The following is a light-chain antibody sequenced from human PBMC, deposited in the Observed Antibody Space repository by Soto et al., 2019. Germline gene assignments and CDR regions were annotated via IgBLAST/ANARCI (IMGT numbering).Light chain of an antibody. CDR1: QSISNL. V-gene: IGKV1-5*01. J-gene: IGKJ1*01. Sequence: DIQMTQSPSTLSASVGDRVTITCRASQSISNLLAWYQQMPGKAPKLLMYDASRLKIGVPSRFSGSGSGTEFTLSISSLQPDDFATYYCQQYNSYSSWTFGQGTKVEIK. CDR2: DAS. CDR3: QQYNSYSSWT.